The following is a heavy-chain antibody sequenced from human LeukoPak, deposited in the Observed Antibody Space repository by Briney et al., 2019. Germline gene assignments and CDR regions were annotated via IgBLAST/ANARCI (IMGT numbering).Heavy chain of an antibody. CDR2: IIPIFGTA. J-gene: IGHJ3*02. V-gene: IGHV1-69*13. CDR3: ASCPTPYDAFDI. CDR1: GGTFSSYA. Sequence: GASVKVPRKASGGTFSSYAISWVRQAPGQGLEWMGGIIPIFGTANYAQKFQGRVTITADESTSTAYMELSSLRSEDTAVYYCASCPTPYDAFDIWGQGTMVTVSS.